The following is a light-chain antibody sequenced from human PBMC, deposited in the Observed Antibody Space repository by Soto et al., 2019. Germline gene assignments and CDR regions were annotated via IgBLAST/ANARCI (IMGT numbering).Light chain of an antibody. Sequence: EIVMTQSPATLSVSPGEIATLSCRASQSVNSNLAWYQQKPGHSPRLLIYGASTRVTGIAARCSGSGSGTELSLTISSLQSEDFAIYYCQQHNSWPPVFGQGTKLEIK. CDR2: GAS. V-gene: IGKV3-15*01. CDR3: QQHNSWPPV. CDR1: QSVNSN. J-gene: IGKJ2*01.